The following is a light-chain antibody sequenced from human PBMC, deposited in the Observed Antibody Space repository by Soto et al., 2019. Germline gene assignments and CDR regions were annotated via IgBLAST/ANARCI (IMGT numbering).Light chain of an antibody. CDR3: PQSSSTPLT. CDR2: DAS. J-gene: IGKJ4*01. V-gene: IGKV1-39*01. CDR1: QSVFNH. Sequence: DVQMTQSPSSLSASVGDSVTITCRASQSVFNHLSWFQQRPGKGPKLLIYDASSLHSGVPSRFSGSGYGTDFTLTISTVQPEDSAIYYCPQSSSTPLTFGGGTRVELK.